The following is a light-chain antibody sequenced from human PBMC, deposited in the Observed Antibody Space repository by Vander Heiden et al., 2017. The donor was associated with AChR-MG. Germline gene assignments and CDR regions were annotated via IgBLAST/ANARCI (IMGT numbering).Light chain of an antibody. Sequence: SVLTQPPSVSGAPGQRVTISCTGSISTIGSRFAVHWYQQLPGTAPKLLISANSNRPSGVPDRFSGSKSGTSASLAITGLQAEDEADYYCQSYDSSLSAVVFGGGTKLTVL. CDR3: QSYDSSLSAVV. J-gene: IGLJ2*01. CDR1: ISTIGSRFA. CDR2: ANS. V-gene: IGLV1-40*01.